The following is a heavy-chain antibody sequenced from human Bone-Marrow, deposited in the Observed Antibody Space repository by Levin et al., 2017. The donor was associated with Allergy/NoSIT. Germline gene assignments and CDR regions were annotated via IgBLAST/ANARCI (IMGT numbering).Heavy chain of an antibody. Sequence: SETMSLTCAVYGGSFSGYYWSWIRQPPGKGLEWIGEINHSGSTNYNPSLKSRVTISVDTSKNQFSLKLSSVTAADTAVYYCARGGPSRQRGGSYWEYDYWGQGTLVTVSS. CDR3: ARGGPSRQRGGSYWEYDY. V-gene: IGHV4-34*01. J-gene: IGHJ4*02. D-gene: IGHD3-10*01. CDR1: GGSFSGYY. CDR2: INHSGST.